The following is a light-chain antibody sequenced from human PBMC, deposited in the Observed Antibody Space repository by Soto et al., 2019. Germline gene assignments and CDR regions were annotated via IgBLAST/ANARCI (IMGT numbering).Light chain of an antibody. CDR1: QSVLSSSNNRNY. CDR2: WAS. CDR3: QQYHSDPIT. V-gene: IGKV4-1*01. Sequence: FVMTQSPDSLAVSLGERATINCKSSQSVLSSSNNRNYLAWFQQKPGQPPKLLISWASTRESGVPDRFSASGSGTDFTLTISSLQAEDVAVYYCQQYHSDPITFGQGTRLEIK. J-gene: IGKJ5*01.